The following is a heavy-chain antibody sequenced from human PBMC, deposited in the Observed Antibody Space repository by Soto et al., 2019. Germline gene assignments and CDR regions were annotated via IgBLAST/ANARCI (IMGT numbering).Heavy chain of an antibody. CDR3: ARRYGGNVDY. Sequence: QVQLQESGPGLVKPSETLSLTCTVSGGSISSYYWSWIRQPPGKGLEWIGYIYYSGSTTYNPSLKSRVTISVDRSKNQFSLKLSSVTAADTAVYYCARRYGGNVDYWGQGTLVTVSS. V-gene: IGHV4-59*01. J-gene: IGHJ4*02. CDR1: GGSISSYY. CDR2: IYYSGST. D-gene: IGHD1-26*01.